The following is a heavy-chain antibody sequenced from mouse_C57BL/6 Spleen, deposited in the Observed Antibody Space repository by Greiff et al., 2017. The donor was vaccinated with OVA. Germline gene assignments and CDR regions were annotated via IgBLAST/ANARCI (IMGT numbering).Heavy chain of an antibody. CDR2: INPNNGGT. CDR3: ARSITTPLRGGYFDV. Sequence: EVQLQQSGPELVKPGASVKIPCKASGYTFTDYNMDWVKQSHGKSLEWIGDINPNNGGTIYNQKFKGKATLTVDKSSSTAYMELRSLTSEDTAVYYCARSITTPLRGGYFDVWGTGTTVTVSS. D-gene: IGHD1-1*01. CDR1: GYTFTDYN. J-gene: IGHJ1*03. V-gene: IGHV1-18*01.